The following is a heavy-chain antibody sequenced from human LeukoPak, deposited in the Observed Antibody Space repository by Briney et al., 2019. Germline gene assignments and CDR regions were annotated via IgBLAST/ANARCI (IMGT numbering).Heavy chain of an antibody. CDR3: ARAPRAYCSTTGSCFQDY. J-gene: IGHJ4*02. CDR2: IYSSGST. Sequence: PSETLSLTCTVSGGSISSYYWSWIRQLAGKGLEWIGRIYSSGSTDYDPSLKSRVTMSVDTSKNQFSLNLTSVTAADTAVYFCARAPRAYCSTTGSCFQDYWGQGTLVTVSS. CDR1: GGSISSYY. D-gene: IGHD2-2*01. V-gene: IGHV4-4*07.